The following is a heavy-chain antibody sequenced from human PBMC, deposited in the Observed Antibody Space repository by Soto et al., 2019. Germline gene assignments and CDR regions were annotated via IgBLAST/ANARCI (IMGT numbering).Heavy chain of an antibody. CDR1: GYSFSSYA. CDR3: ARDTGDGTFDF. J-gene: IGHJ4*02. CDR2: INAGYGNT. Sequence: ASVKVSCKASGYSFSSYAMHCVRQAPGQRLEWMGWINAGYGNTKSSQKFQDRVTISRDTSASTAYMKLTSLRSEDTAVYYCARDTGDGTFDFWGQGTLVTVSS. V-gene: IGHV1-3*01. D-gene: IGHD7-27*01.